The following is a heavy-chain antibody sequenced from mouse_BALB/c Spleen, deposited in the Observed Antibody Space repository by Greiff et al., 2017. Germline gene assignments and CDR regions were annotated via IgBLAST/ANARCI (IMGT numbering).Heavy chain of an antibody. Sequence: VQLHQPGAELVKPGASVKLSCKASGYTFTSYWMHWVKQRPGQGLEWIGEINPSNGRTNYNEKFKSKATLTVDKSSSTAYMQLSSLTSEDSAVYYCAREDYGLRYFDVWGAGTTVTVSS. V-gene: IGHV1S81*02. CDR3: AREDYGLRYFDV. CDR2: INPSNGRT. J-gene: IGHJ1*01. D-gene: IGHD1-1*01. CDR1: GYTFTSYW.